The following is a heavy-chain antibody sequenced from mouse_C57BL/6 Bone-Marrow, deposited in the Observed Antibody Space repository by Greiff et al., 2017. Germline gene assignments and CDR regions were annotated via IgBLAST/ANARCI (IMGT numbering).Heavy chain of an antibody. V-gene: IGHV1-64*01. J-gene: IGHJ4*01. D-gene: IGHD4-1*02. CDR3: ARRGNWGYAMDY. Sequence: VQLQQPGAELVKPGASVKLSCKASGYTFTSYWMHWVKQRPGQGLEWIGMIHPNSGSTNYNEKFKSKATLTVDKSSSTAYMQLSSLTSEDSAVYYCARRGNWGYAMDYWGKGTSVTVSS. CDR1: GYTFTSYW. CDR2: IHPNSGST.